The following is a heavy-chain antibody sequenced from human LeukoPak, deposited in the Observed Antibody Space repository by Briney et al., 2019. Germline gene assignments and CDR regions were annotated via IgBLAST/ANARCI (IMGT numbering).Heavy chain of an antibody. CDR2: INHSGST. D-gene: IGHD2-15*01. V-gene: IGHV4-34*01. J-gene: IGHJ6*03. CDR1: GGSFSGYY. Sequence: SETLSLTCAVSGGSFSGYYWSWIRQPPGKGLAWIGEINHSGSTNYNPSLKSRVTISVDTSKNQFSLKLSSVTAADTAVYCCERGHIVVVVAARGNYCYYYMDVWGKGTTVTLSS. CDR3: ERGHIVVVVAARGNYCYYYMDV.